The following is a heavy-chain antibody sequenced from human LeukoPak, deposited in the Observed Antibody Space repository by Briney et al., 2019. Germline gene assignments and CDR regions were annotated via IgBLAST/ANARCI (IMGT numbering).Heavy chain of an antibody. CDR1: GFTFSSYG. D-gene: IGHD3-10*01. CDR3: ARDLEFGFGKYYFDY. CDR2: ISYDGSNK. J-gene: IGHJ4*02. Sequence: GGSLRLSCAASGFTFSSYGMHWVRQAPGKGLEWVAVISYDGSNKYYADSVKGRFTISRDNAESSLYLQMNNLRADDTAIYYCARDLEFGFGKYYFDYWGQGALVTVSS. V-gene: IGHV3-30*03.